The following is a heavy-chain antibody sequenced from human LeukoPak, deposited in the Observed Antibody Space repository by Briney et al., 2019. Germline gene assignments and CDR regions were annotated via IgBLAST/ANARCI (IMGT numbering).Heavy chain of an antibody. CDR1: GFTFSRYT. V-gene: IGHV3-48*02. CDR2: ISTSGSAM. J-gene: IGHJ4*02. D-gene: IGHD1-26*01. CDR3: ASSGSYRFDY. Sequence: QAGGSLRLSCAASGFTFSRYTMNWVRQAPGKGLEWVSHISTSGSAMYYADSVKGRFTISRDNAKDSLYLQMNSLRDEDTAVYYCASSGSYRFDYWGQGTVVTVSS.